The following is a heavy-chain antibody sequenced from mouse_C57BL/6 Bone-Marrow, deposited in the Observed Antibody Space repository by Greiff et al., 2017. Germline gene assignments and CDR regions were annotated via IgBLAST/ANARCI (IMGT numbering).Heavy chain of an antibody. J-gene: IGHJ3*01. V-gene: IGHV1-64*01. D-gene: IGHD3-2*02. CDR1: GYTFTSYW. CDR3: ARCRQLRLPCAY. CDR2: IHPNSGST. Sequence: QVQLQQPGAELVKPGASVKLSCKASGYTFTSYWMHWVKQRPGQGLEWIGMIHPNSGSTNYNEKFKSKATLTVDKSSSTAYMQLSSLTSEDSAVYYCARCRQLRLPCAYWGQGTLVTVSA.